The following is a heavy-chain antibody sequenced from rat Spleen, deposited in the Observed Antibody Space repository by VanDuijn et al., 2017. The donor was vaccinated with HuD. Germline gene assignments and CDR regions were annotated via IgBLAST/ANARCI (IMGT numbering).Heavy chain of an antibody. J-gene: IGHJ3*01. CDR3: ARDENGYTYLWFAY. CDR2: IWNIGGT. V-gene: IGHV2-41*01. Sequence: QVQLKESGPGLVQPSQTLSLTCTVAGFSLTSYNVPWIRQSPGQGLEWMGVIWNIGGTRYNSALKSRLSISKDTSKSQVFLKMNSLQTEDTATYYCARDENGYTYLWFAYWGQGTLVTVSS. D-gene: IGHD1-4*01. CDR1: GFSLTSYN.